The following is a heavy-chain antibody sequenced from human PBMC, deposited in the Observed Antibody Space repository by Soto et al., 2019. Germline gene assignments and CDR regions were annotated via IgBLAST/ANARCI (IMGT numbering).Heavy chain of an antibody. V-gene: IGHV3-30*18. CDR3: AKDVSGGWLHY. J-gene: IGHJ4*02. CDR1: VFTCSSYG. D-gene: IGHD2-15*01. Sequence: GGSLRLSCASSVFTCSSYGMHWVRQAPGKGLEWVAVISYDGSNKYYADSVKGRFTISRDNSKNTLYLQMNSLRDEDTAVYYCAKDVSGGWLHYWAQGTLVTVPS. CDR2: ISYDGSNK.